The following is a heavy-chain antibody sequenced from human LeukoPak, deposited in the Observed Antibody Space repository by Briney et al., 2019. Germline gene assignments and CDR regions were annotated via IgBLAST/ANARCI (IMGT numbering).Heavy chain of an antibody. J-gene: IGHJ6*02. V-gene: IGHV1-2*02. CDR2: INPNSGGT. D-gene: IGHD4-11*01. Sequence: ASVKVFCKASGYTFTGYYMHWVRQAPGQGLEWMGWINPNSGGTNYARKFQGRVTMTRDTSISTAYMELSRLRSDDTAVYYCASLHDYSNYYYYYYGMDVWGQGTTVTVSS. CDR3: ASLHDYSNYYYYYYGMDV. CDR1: GYTFTGYY.